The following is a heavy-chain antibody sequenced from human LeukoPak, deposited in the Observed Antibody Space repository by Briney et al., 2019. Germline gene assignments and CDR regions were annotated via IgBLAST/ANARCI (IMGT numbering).Heavy chain of an antibody. D-gene: IGHD3-10*01. CDR2: IYWNGGST. Sequence: PGGSLRLSCAASGFTFDDYGMSWVRQAPGKGLEWVSGIYWNGGSTGYADPVKGRFTISRDNAKNSLYLQMNSLGAEDTALYYCARRGIRGVITFDYWGQGTLVTVSS. CDR3: ARRGIRGVITFDY. CDR1: GFTFDDYG. J-gene: IGHJ4*02. V-gene: IGHV3-20*04.